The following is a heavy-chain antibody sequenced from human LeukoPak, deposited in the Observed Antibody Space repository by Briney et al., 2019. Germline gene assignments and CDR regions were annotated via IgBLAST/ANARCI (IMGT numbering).Heavy chain of an antibody. CDR1: GGSISSYY. Sequence: SETLSLTCTVSGGSISSYYWSWIRQPPGKGLEWIGEINHSGSTNYNPSLKSRVTISVDTSKNQFSLKLSSVTAADTAVYYCAGAGIAAPSDAFDIWGQGTMVTVSS. CDR2: INHSGST. CDR3: AGAGIAAPSDAFDI. D-gene: IGHD6-6*01. V-gene: IGHV4-59*08. J-gene: IGHJ3*02.